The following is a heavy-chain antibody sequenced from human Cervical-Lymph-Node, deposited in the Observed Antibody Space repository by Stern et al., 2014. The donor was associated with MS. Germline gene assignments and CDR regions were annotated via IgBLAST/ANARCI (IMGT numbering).Heavy chain of an antibody. J-gene: IGHJ6*02. CDR2: IIPIFDTT. V-gene: IGHV1-69*01. Sequence: QVQLVQSGAEVKKPGSSVKVSCKASGGTFNSYAISWVRQAPGQGLEWMGGIIPIFDTTNYTQKFQGRVTITADESTTTAYMELSSLRSEDTAVYFCARNQLGDTNGQYYFYGMDVWGQGTTVTVSS. D-gene: IGHD3-16*01. CDR1: GGTFNSYA. CDR3: ARNQLGDTNGQYYFYGMDV.